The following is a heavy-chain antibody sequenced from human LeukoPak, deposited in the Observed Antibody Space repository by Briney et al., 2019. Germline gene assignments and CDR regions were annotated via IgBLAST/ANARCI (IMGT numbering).Heavy chain of an antibody. J-gene: IGHJ4*02. CDR2: IYYRGRT. Sequence: PSQTLSLTCTVSGGSINSGDYYWSRIRQPPGKGLEWIGCIYYRGRTSYNPSLKSRVTISVDTSKSQFSLNLSSVTAADTAVYYCARGGPDWQHDNWGQGTLVTVTS. D-gene: IGHD3-9*01. V-gene: IGHV4-30-4*01. CDR3: ARGGPDWQHDN. CDR1: GGSINSGDYY.